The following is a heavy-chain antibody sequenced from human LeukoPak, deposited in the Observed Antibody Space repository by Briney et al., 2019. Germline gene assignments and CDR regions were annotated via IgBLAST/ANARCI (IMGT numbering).Heavy chain of an antibody. D-gene: IGHD3-9*01. V-gene: IGHV1-46*01. CDR2: INTRSGST. CDR3: AREPHYDLLTGYALGYLDL. J-gene: IGHJ2*01. Sequence: ASVKDSCKASGYTFTSSYMHGVRQAPGQGLECMGIINTRSGSTSYAQKFQGRVTMTRDTSTSTVYMELSSLRSEDTAVYYCAREPHYDLLTGYALGYLDLWGRGTLLTVPS. CDR1: GYTFTSSY.